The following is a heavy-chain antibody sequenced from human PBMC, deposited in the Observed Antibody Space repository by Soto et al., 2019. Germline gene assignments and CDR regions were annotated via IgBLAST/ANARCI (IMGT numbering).Heavy chain of an antibody. D-gene: IGHD3-16*01. Sequence: PGESLKISCNGSGYIFTSYWIGWGRQVPGKGLEWMGIIYPGDSDTRYSPSFQGQVTISADKSISTAYLQWSSLKASDTAMYYCARYPPPANRYVGDYYGMDVWGQGTTVTVSS. CDR3: ARYPPPANRYVGDYYGMDV. J-gene: IGHJ6*02. CDR1: GYIFTSYW. CDR2: IYPGDSDT. V-gene: IGHV5-51*01.